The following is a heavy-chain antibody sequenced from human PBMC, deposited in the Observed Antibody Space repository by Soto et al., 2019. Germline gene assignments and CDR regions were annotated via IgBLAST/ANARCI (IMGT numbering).Heavy chain of an antibody. V-gene: IGHV2-5*02. CDR1: GFSLTSTAVG. J-gene: IGHJ4*02. D-gene: IGHD6-19*01. Sequence: KESGPTLVKPTQTLTLTCTFSGFSLTSTAVGVNWIRQPPGKALERLALIYWDDNNQYNPSLKSRLTVTKDTSKNQVVLTMTNMDPVDTATYYCAHGSGWLSDYWGQGTLVTVSS. CDR2: IYWDDNN. CDR3: AHGSGWLSDY.